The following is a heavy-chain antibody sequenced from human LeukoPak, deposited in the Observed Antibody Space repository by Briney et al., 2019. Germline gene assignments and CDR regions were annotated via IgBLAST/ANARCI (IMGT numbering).Heavy chain of an antibody. Sequence: RPSETLSLTCTVSGGSISSYYWSWIRQPPGKGLEWIGYIYYSGSTNYNPSLKSRVTISVDTSKNQFSLKLSSVTAADTAVYYCARPVRSPRGNWYFDLWGRGTLVTVSS. CDR3: ARPVRSPRGNWYFDL. J-gene: IGHJ2*01. V-gene: IGHV4-59*08. D-gene: IGHD3-3*01. CDR1: GGSISSYY. CDR2: IYYSGST.